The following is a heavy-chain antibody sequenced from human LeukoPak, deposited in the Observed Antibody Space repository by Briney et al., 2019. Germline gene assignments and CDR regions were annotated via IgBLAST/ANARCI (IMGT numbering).Heavy chain of an antibody. CDR2: MNPNSGNT. V-gene: IGHV1-8*01. D-gene: IGHD1-26*01. CDR3: ARATSGSYQFDY. Sequence: ASVKVSCKASGYTFTSYDINWVRQATGQGLEWMGWMNPNSGNTGYAQKFQGRVTMTRDTSISTAYMELSRLRSDDTAVYYCARATSGSYQFDYWGQGTLVTVSS. CDR1: GYTFTSYD. J-gene: IGHJ4*02.